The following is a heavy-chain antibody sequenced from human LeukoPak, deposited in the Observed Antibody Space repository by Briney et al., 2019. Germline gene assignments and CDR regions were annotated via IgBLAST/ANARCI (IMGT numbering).Heavy chain of an antibody. V-gene: IGHV3-53*01. CDR3: ARVRGGSYFDY. J-gene: IGHJ4*02. CDR2: IYSGGGT. CDR1: GFTVSSDY. D-gene: IGHD6-25*01. Sequence: PGASLRLSCAASGFTVSSDYMSWVRQAPGKGLEWVSVIYSGGGTYYTDSVQGRFTISRDNSKNTLYLQMNSLRAEDTAVYYCARVRGGSYFDYWGQGTLVTVSS.